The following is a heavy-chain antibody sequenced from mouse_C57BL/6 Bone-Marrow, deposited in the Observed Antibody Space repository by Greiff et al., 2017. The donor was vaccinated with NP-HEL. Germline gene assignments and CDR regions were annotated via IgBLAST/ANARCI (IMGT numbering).Heavy chain of an antibody. J-gene: IGHJ3*01. CDR1: GYTFTSYW. CDR2: IHPNSGST. D-gene: IGHD2-4*01. V-gene: IGHV1-64*01. Sequence: QVQLQQPGAELVKPGASVKLSCKASGYTFTSYWMHWVKQRPGQGLEWIGMIHPNSGSTNYTEKFKSKATLTVDKSSSTAYMQLSSLTSEDSAVYYCAREGDYPLAYWGQGTLVTVSA. CDR3: AREGDYPLAY.